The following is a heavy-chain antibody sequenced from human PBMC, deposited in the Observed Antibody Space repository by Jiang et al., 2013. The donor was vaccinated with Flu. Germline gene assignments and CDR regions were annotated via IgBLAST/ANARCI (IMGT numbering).Heavy chain of an antibody. CDR1: GYTFTSYG. D-gene: IGHD6-6*01. Sequence: SGAEVKKPGASVKVSCKASGYTFTSYGISWVRQAPGQGLEWMGWISAYNGNTNYTQNLQGRVTMTTDTSTSTAYMELRSLRSDDTAVYYCARAPEYSSSSWFDYWGQGTLVTVSS. J-gene: IGHJ4*02. V-gene: IGHV1-18*01. CDR2: ISAYNGNT. CDR3: ARAPEYSSSSWFDY.